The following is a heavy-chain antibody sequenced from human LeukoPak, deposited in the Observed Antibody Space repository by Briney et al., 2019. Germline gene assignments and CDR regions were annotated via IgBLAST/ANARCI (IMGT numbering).Heavy chain of an antibody. Sequence: SETLSLTSTVSGGSISSSSYYWGWIRQPPGKGLEWIGSIYYSGSTYYNPSLKSRVTISVDTSKNQFSLKLSSVTAADTAVYYCARFQVTMIVVPIVWGQGTLVTVSS. CDR3: ARFQVTMIVVPIV. CDR2: IYYSGST. CDR1: GGSISSSSYY. J-gene: IGHJ4*02. V-gene: IGHV4-39*01. D-gene: IGHD3-22*01.